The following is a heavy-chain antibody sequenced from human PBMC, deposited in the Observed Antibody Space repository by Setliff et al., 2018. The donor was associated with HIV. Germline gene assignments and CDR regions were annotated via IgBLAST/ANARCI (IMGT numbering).Heavy chain of an antibody. J-gene: IGHJ3*02. Sequence: SSETLSLTCAVSSGSISIYYWNWIRQPPGKGLEWIGYIYYSGSTNYNPSLKSRVTISVDTSKNQFSLKLNSVTAADTAVYYCAREEDTAMVTRAFDIWGQGTMVTVSS. CDR2: IYYSGST. D-gene: IGHD5-18*01. CDR3: AREEDTAMVTRAFDI. V-gene: IGHV4-59*01. CDR1: SGSISIYY.